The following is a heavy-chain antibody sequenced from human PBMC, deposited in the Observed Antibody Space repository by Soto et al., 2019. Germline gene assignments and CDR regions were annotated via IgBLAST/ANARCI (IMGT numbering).Heavy chain of an antibody. CDR1: GYTLTELS. J-gene: IGHJ5*02. CDR2: FDPEDGET. V-gene: IGHV1-24*01. CDR3: ATAREWITGTTYWFDP. Sequence: ASVKVSCTVSGYTLTELSRHWVRQAPGKGLEWMGGFDPEDGETIYAQKFQGRVTMTEDTSTDTAYMELSSLRSEDTAVYYCATAREWITGTTYWFDPWGQGTLVTVSS. D-gene: IGHD1-20*01.